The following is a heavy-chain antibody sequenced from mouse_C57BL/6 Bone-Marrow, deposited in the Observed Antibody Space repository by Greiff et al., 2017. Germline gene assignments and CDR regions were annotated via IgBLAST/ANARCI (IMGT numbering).Heavy chain of an antibody. CDR3: TLYYYGSSPYAMDY. V-gene: IGHV14-4*01. CDR1: GFNIKDDY. Sequence: EVQLQQSGAELVRPGASVKLSCTASGFNIKDDYMHWVKQRPEQGLEWIGWIDPENGDTEYASKFQGKATITADTSSHTAYLQLSSLTSEDTAVYYCTLYYYGSSPYAMDYWGQGTSVTVSS. CDR2: IDPENGDT. J-gene: IGHJ4*01. D-gene: IGHD1-1*01.